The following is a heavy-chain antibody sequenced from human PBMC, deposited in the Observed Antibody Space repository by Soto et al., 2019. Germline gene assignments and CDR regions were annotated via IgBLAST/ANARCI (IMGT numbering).Heavy chain of an antibody. Sequence: GESLKISCQAFEYSFRIYWISWVRQKPGAGLEWMGRVDPNDSFATYSPSFEGHVSISVDKSTNIVYLQWRSLRASDTATYYCARHQSGSGNSNFDFWGKGAPVTVSS. CDR2: VDPNDSFA. CDR3: ARHQSGSGNSNFDF. V-gene: IGHV5-10-1*01. J-gene: IGHJ4*02. CDR1: EYSFRIYW. D-gene: IGHD3-10*01.